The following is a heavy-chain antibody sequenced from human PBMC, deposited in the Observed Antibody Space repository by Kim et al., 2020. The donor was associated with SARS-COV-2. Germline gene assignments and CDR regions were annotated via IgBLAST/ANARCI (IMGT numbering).Heavy chain of an antibody. Sequence: GGSLRLSCAASGFTFSSYALSWVRQAPGKGLEWVSRISASGGDTYYADSVQGRFTISRDNSKNELNLEMNSLRAEDTALYYCAKVTTLTAPFYDYWGQGT. D-gene: IGHD4-4*01. V-gene: IGHV3-23*01. CDR2: ISASGGDT. CDR1: GFTFSSYA. J-gene: IGHJ4*02. CDR3: AKVTTLTAPFYDY.